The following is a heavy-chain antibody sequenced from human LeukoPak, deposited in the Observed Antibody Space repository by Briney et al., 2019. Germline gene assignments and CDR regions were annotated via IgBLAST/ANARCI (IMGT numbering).Heavy chain of an antibody. CDR3: ARVPHVTTSGRYYFDY. D-gene: IGHD4-17*01. V-gene: IGHV4-31*03. Sequence: PSQTLSLTCTVSGGSISSGGYYWSWIRQPPGKGLEWIGYIYYSGSTYYNPSLKSRVTISVDTSKNQFSLKLSSVTAADTAVYYCARVPHVTTSGRYYFDYWGQGTLVTVSS. J-gene: IGHJ4*02. CDR2: IYYSGST. CDR1: GGSISSGGYY.